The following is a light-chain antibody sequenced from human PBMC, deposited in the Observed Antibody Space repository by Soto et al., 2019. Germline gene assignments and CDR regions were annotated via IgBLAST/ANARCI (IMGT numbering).Light chain of an antibody. Sequence: EIVLTQSPGTLSLSPGERATLSCRASQSVSSSYLAWYQQKPGQAPRLLIYGASSRATGIPDMFSGSGSGTDFTLTIRRLEPEDFAVYYCQQYGSSPPVTFGQGTKLEIK. CDR1: QSVSSSY. V-gene: IGKV3-20*01. CDR3: QQYGSSPPVT. CDR2: GAS. J-gene: IGKJ2*01.